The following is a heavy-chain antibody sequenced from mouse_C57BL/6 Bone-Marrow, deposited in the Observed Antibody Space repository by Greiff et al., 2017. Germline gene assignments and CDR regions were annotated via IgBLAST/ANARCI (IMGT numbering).Heavy chain of an antibody. V-gene: IGHV1-81*01. CDR2: IYPRSGNT. J-gene: IGHJ4*01. Sequence: VKLQESGAELARPGASVKLSCKASGYTFTSYGLSWVKQRTGQGLEWIGEIYPRSGNTYYNEKFKGKATLTADKSSSTAYMELRILTSEDSAVYFCARSGRGENYAMDYWGQGTSVTVSS. CDR1: GYTFTSYG. CDR3: ARSGRGENYAMDY.